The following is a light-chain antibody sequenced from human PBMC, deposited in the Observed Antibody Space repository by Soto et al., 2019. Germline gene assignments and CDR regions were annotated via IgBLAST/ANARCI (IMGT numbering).Light chain of an antibody. Sequence: DIQMTQSPSTLSASVGDRVTITCRASQSISSWLAWYQQQPGKAPKLLIYKASSLESGVPSRFSGSGSATEFTLTSSSLQPDDFATYYCQQYNSYHTFGQGTKLEIK. V-gene: IGKV1-5*03. CDR3: QQYNSYHT. CDR2: KAS. CDR1: QSISSW. J-gene: IGKJ2*01.